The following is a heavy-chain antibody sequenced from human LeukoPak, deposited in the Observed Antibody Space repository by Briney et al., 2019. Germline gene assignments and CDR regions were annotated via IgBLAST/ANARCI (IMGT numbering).Heavy chain of an antibody. D-gene: IGHD3-10*01. J-gene: IGHJ4*02. V-gene: IGHV4-4*07. CDR2: MHHTGST. CDR3: ARDFGFVEYFDF. Sequence: SETLSLTCTVSGDSISTYYWNWIRQPAGEGLEWIGRMHHTGSTNYNPSLKSRVTMSLDTSRNQFSLKVTSVTAADTAVYYCARDFGFVEYFDFWGQGILVTVSS. CDR1: GDSISTYY.